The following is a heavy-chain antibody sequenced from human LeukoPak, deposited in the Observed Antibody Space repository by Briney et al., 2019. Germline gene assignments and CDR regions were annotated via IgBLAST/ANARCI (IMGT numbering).Heavy chain of an antibody. D-gene: IGHD2-15*01. J-gene: IGHJ3*02. V-gene: IGHV1-18*01. CDR1: GYTFTSYG. CDR3: ARPILRYRPSYDAFDI. Sequence: ASVKVSCKASGYTFTSYGISWVRQAPGQGLEWMGWISGHNGNTNYAQKLQGRVTMTTDTSTSTAYMELRSLRSDDTAVYYCARPILRYRPSYDAFDIWGQGTMATVSS. CDR2: ISGHNGNT.